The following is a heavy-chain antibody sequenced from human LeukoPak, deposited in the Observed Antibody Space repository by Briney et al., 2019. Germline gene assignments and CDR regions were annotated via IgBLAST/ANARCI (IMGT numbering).Heavy chain of an antibody. CDR2: INHSGST. Sequence: PSETLSLTCAVYGGSFSGYYWSWIRQPPGKGLEWIGEINHSGSTNYNPSLKSRVTISVDTSKNQFSLKLSSVTAEDTAVYYCAKVVVRGLIIAAEYYFDYWGQGTLVTVSS. CDR3: AKVVVRGLIIAAEYYFDY. CDR1: GGSFSGYY. V-gene: IGHV4-34*01. D-gene: IGHD3-10*01. J-gene: IGHJ4*02.